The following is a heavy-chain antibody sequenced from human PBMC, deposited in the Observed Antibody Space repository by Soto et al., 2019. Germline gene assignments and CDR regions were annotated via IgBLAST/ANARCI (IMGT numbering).Heavy chain of an antibody. CDR2: IDPSDSYT. Sequence: PGESLKISWKGSGYSFTSYWIIWVRQMPGKGLEWMGRIDPSDSYTNYSPSFQGHVTISADKSISTAYLQWSSLKASDTAMYYCASHSRALGYYYGMDVWGQGTTVTVSS. V-gene: IGHV5-10-1*01. J-gene: IGHJ6*02. D-gene: IGHD3-22*01. CDR3: ASHSRALGYYYGMDV. CDR1: GYSFTSYW.